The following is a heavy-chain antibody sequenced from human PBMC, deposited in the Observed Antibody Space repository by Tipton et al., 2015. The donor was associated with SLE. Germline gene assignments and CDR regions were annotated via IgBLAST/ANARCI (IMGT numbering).Heavy chain of an antibody. D-gene: IGHD6-19*01. J-gene: IGHJ4*02. CDR3: ARPGGWHFDY. CDR2: IYYSGST. Sequence: TLSLTCAVYGGSFSGYYWSWIRQPPGKGLEWIGSIYYSGSTYYNPSLKSRVTISVDTSKNQFSLKLSSVTAADTAVYYCARPGGWHFDYWGQGTLVTVSS. CDR1: GGSFSGYY. V-gene: IGHV4-34*01.